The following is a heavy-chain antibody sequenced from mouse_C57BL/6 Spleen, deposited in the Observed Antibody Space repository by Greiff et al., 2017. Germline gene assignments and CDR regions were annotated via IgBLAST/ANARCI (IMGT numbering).Heavy chain of an antibody. J-gene: IGHJ2*01. V-gene: IGHV1-80*01. CDR2: IYPGDGDT. CDR1: GYAFSSYW. D-gene: IGHD1-1*01. CDR3: AKRASSSRGHYFDY. Sequence: QVQLQQSGAELVKPGASVKISCKASGYAFSSYWMNWVKQRPGKGLEWIGQIYPGDGDTNYNGKFKGKATLTADKSSSTAYMQLSSLTSEDSAVYFCAKRASSSRGHYFDYWGQGTTLTVSS.